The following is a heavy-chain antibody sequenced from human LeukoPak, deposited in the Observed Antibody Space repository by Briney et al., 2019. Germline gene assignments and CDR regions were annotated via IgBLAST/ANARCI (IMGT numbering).Heavy chain of an antibody. CDR1: GFSFSNYG. CDR3: VSGYCSGGSCPIYFDF. CDR2: IWYDGSNK. D-gene: IGHD2-15*01. V-gene: IGHV3-33*01. J-gene: IGHJ4*02. Sequence: PGGSLRLSCAASGFSFSNYGMHWVRQAPGKGLEWVAVIWYDGSNKFYADSVKGRFTIPRDNSKNTLYLQMNSLRAEDTAVYYCVSGYCSGGSCPIYFDFWGQGTLVTVSS.